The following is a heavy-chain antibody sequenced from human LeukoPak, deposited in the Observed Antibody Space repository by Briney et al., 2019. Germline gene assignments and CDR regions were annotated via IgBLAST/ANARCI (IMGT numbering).Heavy chain of an antibody. V-gene: IGHV3-30-3*01. CDR1: GFTFSSYA. CDR2: ISYDGSNK. J-gene: IGHJ4*02. Sequence: PGRSLRLSCTAPGFTFSSYAMHWVRQAPGKGLEWVAVISYDGSNKYYADSVKGRFTISRDNSKNTLYLQMNSLRAEDTAVYYCAREYDDYGDCVTFDYWGQGTLVTVSS. D-gene: IGHD4-17*01. CDR3: AREYDDYGDCVTFDY.